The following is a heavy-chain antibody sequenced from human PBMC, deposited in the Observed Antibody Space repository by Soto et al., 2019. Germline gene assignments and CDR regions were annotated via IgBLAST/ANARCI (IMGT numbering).Heavy chain of an antibody. D-gene: IGHD6-13*01. V-gene: IGHV1-3*02. CDR1: GCTVTSYA. CDR2: SNAGNGNT. J-gene: IGHJ3*02. CDR3: AREGGGIAAAGAGDDSFDI. Sequence: ASVKVSCKASGCTVTSYAMHWVRQAPGQRLEWMGWSNAGNGNTKYSQEFQGRVTITRDTSASTAYMELSSLRSEDMAVYYCAREGGGIAAAGAGDDSFDIWGQGTMVTVSS.